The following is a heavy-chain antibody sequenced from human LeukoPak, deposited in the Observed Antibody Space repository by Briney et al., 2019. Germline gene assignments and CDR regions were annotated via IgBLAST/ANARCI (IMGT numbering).Heavy chain of an antibody. D-gene: IGHD2-2*01. J-gene: IGHJ4*02. V-gene: IGHV4-34*01. CDR3: ARGLEVVPAAGYYFDY. CDR1: GGSFSGYY. Sequence: SETLSLTCAVYGGSFSGYYWSWIRQPPGKGLEWIGEINHSGSTNYNPSLKSRVTISVDTSKNQFSLKLSSVTAADTAVYYCARGLEVVPAAGYYFDYWGQGTLVTVSS. CDR2: INHSGST.